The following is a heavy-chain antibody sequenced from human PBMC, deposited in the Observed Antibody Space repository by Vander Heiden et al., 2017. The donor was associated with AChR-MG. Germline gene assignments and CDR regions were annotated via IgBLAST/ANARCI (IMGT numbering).Heavy chain of an antibody. CDR1: GFTFSSFH. CDR2: IGIASAT. Sequence: EVQLVESGGVLAQPGGSLRPACAALGFTFSSFHMHWLRQARGKGLEWVSAIGIASATYYPGSVKGRFTISRENAKNRLYLQMNSLRAGDTAVYYCVRDRSAYYDYWGQGTLVTVSS. CDR3: VRDRSAYYDY. V-gene: IGHV3-13*01. D-gene: IGHD3-22*01. J-gene: IGHJ4*02.